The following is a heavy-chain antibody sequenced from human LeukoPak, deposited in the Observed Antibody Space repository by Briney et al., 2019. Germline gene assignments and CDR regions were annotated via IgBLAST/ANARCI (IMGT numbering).Heavy chain of an antibody. CDR2: IYSGGST. V-gene: IGHV3-53*01. CDR1: GFTVGSHY. Sequence: GGSLRLSCAGSGFTVGSHYMSWVGHAPGKRREWGSVIYSGGSTYYADSVKGRFTISRDNSKNTLYLQMNSLRAEDTAVYYCATTVVTPTEYYFDYWGQGTLVTVSS. J-gene: IGHJ4*02. D-gene: IGHD4-23*01. CDR3: ATTVVTPTEYYFDY.